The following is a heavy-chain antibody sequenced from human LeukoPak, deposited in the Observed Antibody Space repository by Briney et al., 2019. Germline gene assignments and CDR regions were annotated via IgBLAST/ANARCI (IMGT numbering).Heavy chain of an antibody. V-gene: IGHV3-48*04. J-gene: IGHJ3*02. CDR2: ISSSSSTI. Sequence: GGSLRLSCAASGFTFSSYSMNWVRQAPGKGLEWVSYISSSSSTIYYADSVKGRFTISRDNAKNSLYLQMNSLRAEDTAVYYCARDLGGSGSYPDAFDIWGQGTMVTVSS. CDR1: GFTFSSYS. CDR3: ARDLGGSGSYPDAFDI. D-gene: IGHD3-10*01.